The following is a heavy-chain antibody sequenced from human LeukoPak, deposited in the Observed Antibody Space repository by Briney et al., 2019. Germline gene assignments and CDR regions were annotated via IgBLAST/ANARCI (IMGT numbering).Heavy chain of an antibody. CDR3: ARDHRGIAAAGRGVYYYYMDV. CDR2: IYTSGST. D-gene: IGHD6-13*01. J-gene: IGHJ6*03. Sequence: SETLSLTCTVSGGSISSGSYYWSWIRQPAGKGLEWIGRIYTSGSTYYNPSLKSRVTISVDTSKNQFSLKLSSVTAADTAVYYCARDHRGIAAAGRGVYYYYMDVWGKGTTVTVSS. CDR1: GGSISSGSYY. V-gene: IGHV4-61*02.